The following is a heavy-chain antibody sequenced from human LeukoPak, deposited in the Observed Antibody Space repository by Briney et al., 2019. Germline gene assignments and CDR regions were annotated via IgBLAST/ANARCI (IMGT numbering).Heavy chain of an antibody. J-gene: IGHJ4*02. CDR2: INSDGSST. Sequence: PGGSLRLSCAASGFTFSSYWMHWVRQAPGKGLVWVSRINSDGSSTSYADSVKGRFTISRDNAKNSLYLQMNSLRAEDTAVYYCARDLYYDSRAYYFDYWGQGILVTVSS. CDR1: GFTFSSYW. D-gene: IGHD3-22*01. CDR3: ARDLYYDSRAYYFDY. V-gene: IGHV3-74*01.